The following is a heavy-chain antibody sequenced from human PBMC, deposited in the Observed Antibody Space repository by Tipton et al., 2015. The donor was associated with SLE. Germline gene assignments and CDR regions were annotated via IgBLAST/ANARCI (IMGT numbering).Heavy chain of an antibody. V-gene: IGHV4-30-4*08. D-gene: IGHD3-10*01. CDR2: INHSGST. CDR3: AREMGTREYYYGSGGAFDY. CDR1: GGSISSSSYY. J-gene: IGHJ4*02. Sequence: TLSLTCTVSGGSISSSSYYWSWIRQPPGKGLEWIGEINHSGSTNYNPSLKSRVTISVDTSKNQFSLKLSSVTAADTAVYYCAREMGTREYYYGSGGAFDYWGQGTLVTVSS.